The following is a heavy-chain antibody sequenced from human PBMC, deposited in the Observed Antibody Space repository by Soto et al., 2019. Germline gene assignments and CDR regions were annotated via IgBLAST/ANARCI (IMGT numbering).Heavy chain of an antibody. J-gene: IGHJ4*02. CDR2: IYYSGST. V-gene: IGHV4-59*01. Sequence: PSETLSLTCTVSGDSINTYYWSWIRQPPGKGLEWIGYIYYSGSTNYTPSLKSRVTISIDTSKNQFSLKLSSVTAADTAVYYCARVPQLVVFDSWGQGTLVTVSS. CDR1: GDSINTYY. D-gene: IGHD6-6*01. CDR3: ARVPQLVVFDS.